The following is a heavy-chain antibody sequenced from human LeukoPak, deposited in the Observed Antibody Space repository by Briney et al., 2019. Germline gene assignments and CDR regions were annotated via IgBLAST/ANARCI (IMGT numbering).Heavy chain of an antibody. D-gene: IGHD3-3*01. V-gene: IGHV4-34*01. CDR1: GGSFSGYY. CDR2: INHSGST. CDR3: ARVRGITIFGVVIEDAFDI. J-gene: IGHJ3*02. Sequence: PSETLSLTCAVYGGSFSGYYWSWIRQPPGKGLEWIGEINHSGSTNYNPSLKSRVTISVDTSKNQFSLKLSSVTAADTAVYYCARVRGITIFGVVIEDAFDIWGQGTMVTVSS.